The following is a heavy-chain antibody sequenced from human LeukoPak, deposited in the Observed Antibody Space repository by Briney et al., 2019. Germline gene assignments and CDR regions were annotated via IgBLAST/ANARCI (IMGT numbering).Heavy chain of an antibody. J-gene: IGHJ4*02. V-gene: IGHV3-15*07. CDR3: RCLYISSSGQYFDY. CDR1: GFTFSSYW. CDR2: IKSKTDGGTT. D-gene: IGHD6-6*01. Sequence: GGPLRLSCAASGFTFSSYWMNWVRQAPGKGLEWVGRIKSKTDGGTTDYAAPVKGRFSISRDDSKNTLYLQMNSLKTEDSAVYYCRCLYISSSGQYFDYWGQGTLVTVSS.